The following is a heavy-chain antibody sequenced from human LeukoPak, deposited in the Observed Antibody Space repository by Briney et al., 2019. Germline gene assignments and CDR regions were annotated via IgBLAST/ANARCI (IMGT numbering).Heavy chain of an antibody. D-gene: IGHD2-2*01. J-gene: IGHJ5*02. CDR2: IYYSGST. V-gene: IGHV4-59*01. CDR1: GGPISSYY. Sequence: SETLSLTCTVSGGPISSYYWSWIRQPPGKGLEWIGYIYYSGSTNYNPSLKSRVTISVDTSKNQFSLKLSSVTAADTAVYYCARDRSSCSSTSCLFPYNWFDPWGQGTLVTVSS. CDR3: ARDRSSCSSTSCLFPYNWFDP.